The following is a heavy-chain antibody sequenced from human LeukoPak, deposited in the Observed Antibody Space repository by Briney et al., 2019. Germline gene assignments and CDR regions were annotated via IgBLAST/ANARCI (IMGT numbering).Heavy chain of an antibody. CDR1: GGSISSYY. D-gene: IGHD6-19*01. CDR3: ARDPRVAGYYYGMDV. J-gene: IGHJ6*02. CDR2: IYYSGST. V-gene: IGHV4-59*01. Sequence: PSETLSLTCTVSGGSISSYYWSWIRQPPGKGLEWIGYIYYSGSTNYNPSLKSRVTISVDTSKNQFSLKLSSVTAADTAVYYCARDPRVAGYYYGMDVWGQGTTVTVSS.